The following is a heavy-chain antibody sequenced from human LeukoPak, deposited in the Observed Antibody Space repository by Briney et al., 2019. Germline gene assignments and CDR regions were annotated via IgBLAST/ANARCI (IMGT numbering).Heavy chain of an antibody. CDR3: ARLVGATQDYFDY. J-gene: IGHJ4*02. V-gene: IGHV5-51*01. CDR2: ISPGDSET. D-gene: IGHD1-26*01. CDR1: GYSFTSNW. Sequence: RGESLKISCKGSGYSFTSNWIAWVRQMPGKGLEWMGIISPGDSETRYSPSFQGQVTISADKSISTAYLQWSSLKASDTAMYYCARLVGATQDYFDYWGQGTLVTVSS.